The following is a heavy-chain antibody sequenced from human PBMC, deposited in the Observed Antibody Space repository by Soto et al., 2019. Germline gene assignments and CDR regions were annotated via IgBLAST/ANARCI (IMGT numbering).Heavy chain of an antibody. CDR3: VRSRSGSYYNPLGY. CDR1: GFTFGEYA. J-gene: IGHJ4*01. Sequence: GGSLRLSCVASGFTFGEYAIHWVRQAPGKGLEWVSGISWNSDTKGYADSAKGRFTISRDSVKNSVYQQMNSLGGEDTALYYCVRSRSGSYYNPLGYWGQGILVTVSS. CDR2: ISWNSDTK. D-gene: IGHD3-10*01. V-gene: IGHV3-9*01.